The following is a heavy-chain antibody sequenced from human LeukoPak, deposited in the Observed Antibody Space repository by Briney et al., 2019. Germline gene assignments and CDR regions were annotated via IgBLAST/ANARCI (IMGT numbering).Heavy chain of an antibody. CDR3: VREAAATLFDY. V-gene: IGHV3-21*01. D-gene: IGHD1-26*01. CDR2: ISSSSRDI. CDR1: GFTFSSYT. Sequence: PGGSLRLSCAGSGFTFSSYTMNWVLQAPGNGLEWLAAISSSSRDIFYADSVKGRFSISRDNTQNSLSLQMSSLKAEDTAVYYCVREAAATLFDYWGQGTLVTVSS. J-gene: IGHJ4*02.